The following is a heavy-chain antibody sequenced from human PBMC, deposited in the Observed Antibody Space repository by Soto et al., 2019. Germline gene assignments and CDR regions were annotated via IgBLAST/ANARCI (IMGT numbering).Heavy chain of an antibody. V-gene: IGHV4-31*03. J-gene: IGHJ4*02. CDR1: GGSISSGGYY. D-gene: IGHD2-15*01. Sequence: LRLSCTVSGGSISSGGYYWSWIRQHPGKGLEWIGYIYYSGSTYYNPSLKSRVTISVDTSKNQFSLKLSSVTAADTAVYYCARVPLGRPGRVFDYWGQGTLVTVSS. CDR2: IYYSGST. CDR3: ARVPLGRPGRVFDY.